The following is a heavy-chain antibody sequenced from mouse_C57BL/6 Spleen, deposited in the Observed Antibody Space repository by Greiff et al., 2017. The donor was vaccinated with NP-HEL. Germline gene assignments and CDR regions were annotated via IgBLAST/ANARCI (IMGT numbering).Heavy chain of an antibody. Sequence: EVKLMESGGGLVQPGGSLSLSCAASGFTFTDYYMSWVRQPPGKALEWLGFIRNKANGYTTEYSASVKGRFTISRDNSQSILYLQMNALRAEDSATYYCASSRNYGWFAYWGQGTLVTVSA. J-gene: IGHJ3*01. CDR3: ASSRNYGWFAY. D-gene: IGHD2-1*01. CDR1: GFTFTDYY. CDR2: IRNKANGYTT. V-gene: IGHV7-3*01.